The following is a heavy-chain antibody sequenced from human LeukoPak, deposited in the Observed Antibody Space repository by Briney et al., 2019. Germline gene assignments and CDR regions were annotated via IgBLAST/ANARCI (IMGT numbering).Heavy chain of an antibody. V-gene: IGHV3-7*01. CDR3: VRDTLGEGEDANYAVYYFDY. D-gene: IGHD4/OR15-4a*01. Sequence: GGSLRLSCAASGFTFSSYWMSWVRQAPGKGLEWVAIIKQDGSDKYYVDSVKGRFTISRDNAKNSLYLQMNSLRAEDTAVYYCVRDTLGEGEDANYAVYYFDYWGQGTPVTVSS. CDR1: GFTFSSYW. J-gene: IGHJ4*02. CDR2: IKQDGSDK.